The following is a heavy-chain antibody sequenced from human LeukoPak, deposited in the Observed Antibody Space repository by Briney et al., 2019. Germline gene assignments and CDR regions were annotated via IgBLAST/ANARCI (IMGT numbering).Heavy chain of an antibody. CDR3: ARIGGFGELS. D-gene: IGHD3-10*01. J-gene: IGHJ5*02. CDR2: ISSSSSYT. V-gene: IGHV3-11*03. CDR1: GFTFSDYY. Sequence: GRSLRLSCAASGFTFSDYYMTWIRQAPGKGLEWVSYISSSSSYTNYADSVKGRFTISRDNAKNSLYLQMNSLRAEDTAVYYCARIGGFGELSWGQGTLVTVSS.